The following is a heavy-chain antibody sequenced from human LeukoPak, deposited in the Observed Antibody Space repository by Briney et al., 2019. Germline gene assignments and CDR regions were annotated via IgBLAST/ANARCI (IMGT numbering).Heavy chain of an antibody. CDR2: IYHSGST. J-gene: IGHJ3*02. D-gene: IGHD6-6*01. Sequence: SGTLSLTCAVSGGSISSSNWWSWVRQPPGKGLEWIGEIYHSGSTNYNPSLKSRVTISVDTSKTQFSLKLSSVTAADTAVYYCARPFAMYSSSYDAFDIWGQGTMVTVSS. CDR1: GGSISSSNW. CDR3: ARPFAMYSSSYDAFDI. V-gene: IGHV4-4*02.